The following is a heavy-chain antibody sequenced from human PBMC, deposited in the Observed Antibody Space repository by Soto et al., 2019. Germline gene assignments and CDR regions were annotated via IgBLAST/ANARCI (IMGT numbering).Heavy chain of an antibody. CDR1: GFTFSNYA. D-gene: IGHD6-19*01. CDR2: VSYDGDNE. CDR3: ARDRDSSGWFYNYYYYGMDV. V-gene: IGHV3-30*03. Sequence: GGSLRLSCVASGFTFSNYAMHWVRQAPGKGLEWVAIVSYDGDNEYYADSVRGRFFISRDNSRNTLYLQTSSLRHEDTAVYYCARDRDSSGWFYNYYYYGMDVWGQGTTVTVSS. J-gene: IGHJ6*02.